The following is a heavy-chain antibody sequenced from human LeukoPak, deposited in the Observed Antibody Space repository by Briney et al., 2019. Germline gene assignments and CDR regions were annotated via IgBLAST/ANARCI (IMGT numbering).Heavy chain of an antibody. V-gene: IGHV1-8*03. Sequence: ASVKVSCKASGYTFTSYDINWVRQAPGQGLEWMGWMNPNSGNTGYAQKFQGRVTITRNTSISTAYMELSSLRSEDTAVYYCARGPYYGSGSYFGEFDYWGQGTLSPSPQ. CDR1: GYTFTSYD. CDR3: ARGPYYGSGSYFGEFDY. D-gene: IGHD3-10*01. CDR2: MNPNSGNT. J-gene: IGHJ4*02.